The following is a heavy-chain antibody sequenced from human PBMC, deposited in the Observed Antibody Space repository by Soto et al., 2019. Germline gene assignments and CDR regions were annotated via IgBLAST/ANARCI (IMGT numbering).Heavy chain of an antibody. CDR1: GFSLRTSGMR. CDR3: ARMYGGNSRDAFDI. Sequence: VSGPTLVNPTQTLTLTCTFSGFSLRTSGMRVTWIRQPPGKALEWLARIDWDDDKFYSTPLKTRLTISKDTSKNQVVLTMTNMDPVDTATYYCARMYGGNSRDAFDIWGQGTMVTVSS. D-gene: IGHD2-21*02. V-gene: IGHV2-70*04. J-gene: IGHJ3*02. CDR2: IDWDDDK.